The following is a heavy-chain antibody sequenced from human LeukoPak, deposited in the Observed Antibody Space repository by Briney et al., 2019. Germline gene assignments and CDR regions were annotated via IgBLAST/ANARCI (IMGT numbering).Heavy chain of an antibody. CDR1: GGTFSSYA. CDR3: AISQRIRGGYNPYYYYYMDV. Sequence: SVPVSCQASGGTFSSYAISWLGQAPGQGLEGMGGFIPIFGTANYAQKFQGRLTITTDESRSSAYTELSSLRSEDTAVNYCAISQRIRGGYNPYYYYYMDVWGKGTTVTVSS. J-gene: IGHJ6*03. D-gene: IGHD5-24*01. V-gene: IGHV1-69*05. CDR2: FIPIFGTA.